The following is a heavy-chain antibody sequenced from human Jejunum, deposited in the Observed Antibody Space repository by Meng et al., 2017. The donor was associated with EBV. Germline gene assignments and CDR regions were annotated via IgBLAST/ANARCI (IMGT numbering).Heavy chain of an antibody. J-gene: IGHJ4*01. CDR3: ARRSSPFRPAATLDY. CDR2: ISYDEINI. Sequence: QVQLVGSWGGVVQPGGSLRLSCAASGFTFKDHAMHWVRQAPGKGLEWVAVISYDEINIFYADSVKGRFTISRDNSQNTLYLQMTSLRLEDTAVYYCARRSSPFRPAATLDYWGHGTLVTVSS. CDR1: GFTFKDHA. D-gene: IGHD6-25*01. V-gene: IGHV3-30-3*01.